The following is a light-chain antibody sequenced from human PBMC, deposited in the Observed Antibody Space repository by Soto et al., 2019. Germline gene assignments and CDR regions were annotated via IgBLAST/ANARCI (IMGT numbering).Light chain of an antibody. J-gene: IGKJ4*01. CDR3: QHRAIRPIN. CDR1: QSIRNH. CDR2: DAS. Sequence: EIVLTQSPATLSLSPGQRATLSCRTSQSIRNHLVWYQQKRGQAPRLLIYDASIRATGIPARFSGSGSGTAFTLTISSLEPEDFAVYYCQHRAIRPINFGGGTKVEIK. V-gene: IGKV3-11*01.